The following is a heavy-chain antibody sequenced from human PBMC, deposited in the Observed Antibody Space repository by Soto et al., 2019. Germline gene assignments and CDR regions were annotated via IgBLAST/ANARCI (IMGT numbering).Heavy chain of an antibody. Sequence: SGPTLVNPTETLTLTCTVSGFSLSNARMGVSWIRQPPGKALEWLAHIFSNDEKSYSTSLKSRLTISKDTSKSQVVLTMTNMDPVDTATYYCARNPGGIAAAGKQYDYYGMDVWGQGT. J-gene: IGHJ6*02. CDR3: ARNPGGIAAAGKQYDYYGMDV. CDR1: GFSLSNARMG. CDR2: IFSNDEK. V-gene: IGHV2-26*01. D-gene: IGHD6-13*01.